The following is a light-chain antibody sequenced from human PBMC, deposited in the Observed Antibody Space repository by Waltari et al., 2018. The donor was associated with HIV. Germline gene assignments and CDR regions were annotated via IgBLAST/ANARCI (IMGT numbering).Light chain of an antibody. Sequence: EIVMTQSPATLSVSPGERATLSCRASQSVSRNLAWYQQKPGQAPRLLIYAVSTRATGIPARFSGSGSGIEFTLTISSLQSEDFAVYYCQQYNNWPRTFGQGTKVDIK. V-gene: IGKV3-15*01. CDR2: AVS. CDR1: QSVSRN. J-gene: IGKJ1*01. CDR3: QQYNNWPRT.